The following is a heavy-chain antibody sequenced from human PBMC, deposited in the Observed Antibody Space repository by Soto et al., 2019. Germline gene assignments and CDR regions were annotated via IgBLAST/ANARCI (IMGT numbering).Heavy chain of an antibody. CDR3: ARETYCSSTGRYVSNDAFDI. J-gene: IGHJ3*02. CDR1: GFTFSSYS. D-gene: IGHD2-2*01. CDR2: ISSSSRYI. Sequence: EVQLVESGGGLVKPGGSLRLSCAASGFTFSSYSLNWVRQAPGKGLEWVSSISSSSRYIYYADSVKGRFTISRDNAKNSLYLQMHSLRAEDTAVYYCARETYCSSTGRYVSNDAFDIWGQGTMVTVS. V-gene: IGHV3-21*01.